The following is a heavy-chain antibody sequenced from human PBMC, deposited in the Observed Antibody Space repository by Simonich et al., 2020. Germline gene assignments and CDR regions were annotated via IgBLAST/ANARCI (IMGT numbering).Heavy chain of an antibody. Sequence: QVQLVQSGAEVKKPGASVQVSCTASGYTFTGSYMHWVGQAPGQGFNGMERINPNSGGTNYAKKVQGRVTMTRDTSISPAYMERSRLRSDDTAVYYCARGPRPLNWGREAFDIWGQGTMVTVSS. D-gene: IGHD7-27*01. CDR1: GYTFTGSY. V-gene: IGHV1-2*02. CDR2: INPNSGGT. J-gene: IGHJ3*02. CDR3: ARGPRPLNWGREAFDI.